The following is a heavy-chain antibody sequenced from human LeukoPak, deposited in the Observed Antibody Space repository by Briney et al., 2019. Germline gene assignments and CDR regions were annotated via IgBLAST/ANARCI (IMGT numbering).Heavy chain of an antibody. CDR2: INPNSGGT. CDR1: GYTFTGYY. Sequence: ASVKVSCKASGYTFTGYYMHWVRQAPGQGLEWMGWINPNSGGTNYAQKFQGRVTMTRDTSISTAYMELSRLRSDDTAVYYCASGLTGREGDSGSFDAFDIWGQGTMVTVSS. V-gene: IGHV1-2*02. D-gene: IGHD1-26*01. CDR3: ASGLTGREGDSGSFDAFDI. J-gene: IGHJ3*02.